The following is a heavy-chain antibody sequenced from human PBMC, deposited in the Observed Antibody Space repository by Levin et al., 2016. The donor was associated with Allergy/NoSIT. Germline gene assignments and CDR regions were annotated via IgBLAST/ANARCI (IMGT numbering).Heavy chain of an antibody. CDR2: IWYDGSNK. J-gene: IGHJ4*02. V-gene: IGHV3-33*01. D-gene: IGHD6-6*01. Sequence: VRQAPGKGLEWVGIIWYDGSNKFYADSVKGRFTISRDNSKNTLYLQMNSLRAEDTAVYYCARDQGTSTIAPRRGHFDYWGQGTLVTVSS. CDR3: ARDQGTSTIAPRRGHFDY.